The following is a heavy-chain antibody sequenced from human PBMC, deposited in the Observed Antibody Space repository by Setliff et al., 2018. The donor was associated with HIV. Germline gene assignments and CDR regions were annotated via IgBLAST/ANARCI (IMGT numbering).Heavy chain of an antibody. J-gene: IGHJ6*03. CDR2: INHSGST. CDR1: GFTFSTYW. CDR3: ARLRLLYYYYYMDV. Sequence: KTSGSLRLSCVASGFTFSTYWMSWVRQPPGKGLEWIGEINHSGSTNYNPSLKSRVTISVDTSKNQFSLKLSSVTAADTAVYYCARLRLLYYYYYMDVWGKGTTVTVSS. V-gene: IGHV4-34*01.